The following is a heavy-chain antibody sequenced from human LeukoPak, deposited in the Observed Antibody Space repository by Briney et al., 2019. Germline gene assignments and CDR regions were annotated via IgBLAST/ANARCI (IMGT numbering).Heavy chain of an antibody. D-gene: IGHD2-21*02. CDR2: INTNTGNP. CDR1: GYTFTSYA. CDR3: ARDESYRYGYCGGDCYGMDV. V-gene: IGHV7-4-1*02. J-gene: IGHJ6*02. Sequence: ASVKVSCKASGYTFTSYAMNWVRQAPGQGLEWMGWINTNTGNPTYAQGFTGRFVFSLDTSVSTAYLQISSLKAEDTAVYYCARDESYRYGYCGGDCYGMDVWGQGTTVTVSS.